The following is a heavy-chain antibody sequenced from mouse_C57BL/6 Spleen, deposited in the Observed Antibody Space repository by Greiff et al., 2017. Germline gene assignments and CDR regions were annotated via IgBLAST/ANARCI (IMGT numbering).Heavy chain of an antibody. V-gene: IGHV5-17*01. J-gene: IGHJ4*01. CDR2: ISSGISTI. CDR1: GFTFSDYG. Sequence: EVQVVESGGGLVKPGGSLKLSCAASGFTFSDYGMHWVRQAPEKGLEWVAYISSGISTIYYADTVKGRFTISRDNAKNTLFLQMTSLRSEDTAMYYCARGDYDVFYAMDYWGQGTSVTVSS. D-gene: IGHD2-4*01. CDR3: ARGDYDVFYAMDY.